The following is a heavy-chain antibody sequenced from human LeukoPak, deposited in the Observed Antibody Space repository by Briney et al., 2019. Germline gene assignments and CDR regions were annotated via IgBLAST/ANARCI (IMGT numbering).Heavy chain of an antibody. CDR1: EFAFSSYS. CDR3: AREAMVRGVPDAFDI. D-gene: IGHD3-10*01. J-gene: IGHJ3*02. Sequence: PGGSLRLSCAASEFAFSSYSMNWVRQAPGKGLEWVANIKQDGIEKYFVDSVKGRFAISRDNAKNSLYLQMNNLRAEDTAVYYCAREAMVRGVPDAFDIWGQGTVVTVSS. CDR2: IKQDGIEK. V-gene: IGHV3-7*01.